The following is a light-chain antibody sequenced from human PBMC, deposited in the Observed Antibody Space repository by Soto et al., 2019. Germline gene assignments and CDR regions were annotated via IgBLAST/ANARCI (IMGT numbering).Light chain of an antibody. CDR3: QQSYTTPHA. CDR2: AAS. V-gene: IGKV1-39*01. CDR1: QSISSL. J-gene: IGKJ2*01. Sequence: DFQMTQSPSSLSASVGDRVTITCRASQSISSLLNWYQQKPGKAPNLGIYAASILQSWVPSRFSGSGSGTEFTLTISSLQPEDFATYYCQQSYTTPHAFGQGTQVQIK.